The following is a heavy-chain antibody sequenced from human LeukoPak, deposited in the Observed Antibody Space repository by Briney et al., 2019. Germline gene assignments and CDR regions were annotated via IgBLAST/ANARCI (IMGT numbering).Heavy chain of an antibody. CDR2: ISGSGGST. Sequence: GGSLRLSCAASGFTFSSYAMSWVRQAPGKGLEWVSAISGSGGSTYYADSVKGRFTISRDNSKNTLYLQMNSLRAEDTAVYYCAKDVAVVTARAVFDYWGQGTLVTVFS. CDR3: AKDVAVVTARAVFDY. CDR1: GFTFSSYA. V-gene: IGHV3-23*01. D-gene: IGHD2-21*02. J-gene: IGHJ4*02.